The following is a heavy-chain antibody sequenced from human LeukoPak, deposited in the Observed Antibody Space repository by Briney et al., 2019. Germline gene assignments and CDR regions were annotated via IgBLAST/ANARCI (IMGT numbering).Heavy chain of an antibody. D-gene: IGHD3-10*01. J-gene: IGHJ4*02. CDR3: AKFLRPYRAGGTGSR. Sequence: GGSLRLSCAASGFTFSTYAMSWVRQAPGMRLEWGSSISDGGDSTHYADSVEGRFTIPRDNFKNTLYLQMNSLRAEDTALYYCAKFLRPYRAGGTGSRWGQGTLVTVSS. V-gene: IGHV3-23*01. CDR1: GFTFSTYA. CDR2: ISDGGDST.